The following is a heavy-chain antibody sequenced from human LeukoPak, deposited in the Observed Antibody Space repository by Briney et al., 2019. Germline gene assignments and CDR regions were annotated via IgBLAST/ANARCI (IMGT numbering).Heavy chain of an antibody. V-gene: IGHV3-9*01. J-gene: IGHJ4*02. CDR2: INWNSGTM. D-gene: IGHD5-12*01. CDR3: TRDPFAGYRGYGSFDY. CDR1: GFTFDDYA. Sequence: GGSLRLSCAASGFTFDDYAMHWVRQVPGKGLEWVSGINWNSGTMGYADSVKGRFTISRGNAKNSLHLQMNSLRAEDTASYYCTRDPFAGYRGYGSFDYWGQGILVTVSS.